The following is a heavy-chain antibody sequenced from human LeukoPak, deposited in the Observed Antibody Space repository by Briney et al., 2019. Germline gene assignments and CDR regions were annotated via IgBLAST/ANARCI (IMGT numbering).Heavy chain of an antibody. CDR1: GASISSYY. V-gene: IGHV4-59*01. Sequence: SETLSLTCTVSGASISSYYWSWIRRPPGKGLELIGYIYYTGSTNYNPSLESRVTISVDTSKNQFSLKLSSVTAADTAVYYCATNSGNYLDSWGQGTLVTVSS. CDR2: IYYTGST. CDR3: ATNSGNYLDS. J-gene: IGHJ4*02. D-gene: IGHD3-10*01.